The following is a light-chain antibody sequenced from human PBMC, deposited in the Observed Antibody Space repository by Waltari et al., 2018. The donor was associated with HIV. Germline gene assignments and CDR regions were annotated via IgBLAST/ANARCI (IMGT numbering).Light chain of an antibody. Sequence: EIVLTQSPGTLSLSPGERATLSCRSSQSVDNNYLAWYQQKPGQAPRLLIYGASSRAAGIPDRFSGSGSGTDFTLIISRLEPEDFAVYYCQQSGNSPRWTFIQGTKVDIK. CDR3: QQSGNSPRWT. CDR2: GAS. CDR1: QSVDNNY. V-gene: IGKV3-20*01. J-gene: IGKJ1*01.